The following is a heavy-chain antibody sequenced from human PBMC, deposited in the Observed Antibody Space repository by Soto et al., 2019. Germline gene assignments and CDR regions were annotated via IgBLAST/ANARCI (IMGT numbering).Heavy chain of an antibody. D-gene: IGHD3-22*01. J-gene: IGHJ6*02. CDR2: ISYDGSNK. CDR1: GFTFSSYG. V-gene: IGHV3-30*18. CDR3: AKHSGADSSGYYPDDGMDV. Sequence: QPGGSLRLSCAASGFTFSSYGMHWVRQAPGKGLEWVAVISYDGSNKYYADSVKGRFTISRDNSKNTLYLQMNSLRAEDTAVYYCAKHSGADSSGYYPDDGMDVWGQGTTVTVSS.